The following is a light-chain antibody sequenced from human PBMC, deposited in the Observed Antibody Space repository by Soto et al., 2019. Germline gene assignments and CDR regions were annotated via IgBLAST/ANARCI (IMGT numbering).Light chain of an antibody. CDR3: QQYYSTPRT. CDR2: WAS. V-gene: IGKV4-1*01. CDR1: QSVLYSSNNENF. J-gene: IGKJ5*01. Sequence: IVMNHSPDSLAVSLGERATINCKSSQSVLYSSNNENFLAWYQHKPGQSPRLLIYWASTRESGVPDRFSGSGSGTDFTLTISSLQAEDVAVYYCQQYYSTPRTFGQGTRLEIK.